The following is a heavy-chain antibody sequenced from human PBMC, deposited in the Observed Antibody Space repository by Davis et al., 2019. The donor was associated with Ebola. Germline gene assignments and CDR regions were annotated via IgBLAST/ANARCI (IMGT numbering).Heavy chain of an antibody. Sequence: GESLKISCKGSGYSFTSYWISWVRQMPGKGLEWMGRIDPSDSYTDYSPSFQGHVTISADKSISTAYLQWSSLKASDTAMYYCASRGYSYGYSNYYGMDVWGQGTLVTVSS. J-gene: IGHJ6*02. D-gene: IGHD5-18*01. V-gene: IGHV5-10-1*01. CDR2: IDPSDSYT. CDR3: ASRGYSYGYSNYYGMDV. CDR1: GYSFTSYW.